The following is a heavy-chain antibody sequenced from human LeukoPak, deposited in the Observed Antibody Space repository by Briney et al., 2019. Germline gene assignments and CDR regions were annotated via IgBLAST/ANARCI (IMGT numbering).Heavy chain of an antibody. D-gene: IGHD5-12*01. J-gene: IGHJ4*02. CDR2: MNSNSGST. CDR1: GYTFTSYD. V-gene: IGHV1-8*03. CDR3: ARGRSTGYPYYFEY. Sequence: ASVKVSCKASGYTFTSYDVNWVRQATGQGLEWMGWMNSNSGSTGYAQKFQGRVTITRNTSISTAYMELSGLRSEDTAVYYCARGRSTGYPYYFEYWGQGTLVTVSS.